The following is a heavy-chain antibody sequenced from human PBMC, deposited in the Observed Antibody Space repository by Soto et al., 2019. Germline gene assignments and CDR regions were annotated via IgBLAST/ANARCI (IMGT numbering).Heavy chain of an antibody. V-gene: IGHV3-74*01. J-gene: IGHJ4*02. CDR3: TRGPRTSSVGTGDF. CDR2: ISDDGART. D-gene: IGHD3-10*01. Sequence: GGSLRLSCAASGFVFEMYWMHWVRQTPGKGPEWVSRISDDGARTDYADSVKGRFTISRDNAKNSLYLQMNSLRAEDTAVYYCTRGPRTSSVGTGDFSGRGARVTVSS. CDR1: GFVFEMYW.